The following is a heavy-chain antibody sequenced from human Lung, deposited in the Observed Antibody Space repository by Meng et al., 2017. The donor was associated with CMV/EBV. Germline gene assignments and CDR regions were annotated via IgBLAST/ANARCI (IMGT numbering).Heavy chain of an antibody. Sequence: GESXKISXAASEFNVTSTYMNWVRQAPGKGLEWVSVIYSGGHRYYAGSVKGRFTISRDNSKNTLHLQMNSLRAEDTAMYYCARAGTSSGAFDIWGQGTMVTVSS. J-gene: IGHJ3*02. V-gene: IGHV3-53*01. CDR3: ARAGTSSGAFDI. CDR2: IYSGGHR. D-gene: IGHD6-6*01. CDR1: EFNVTSTY.